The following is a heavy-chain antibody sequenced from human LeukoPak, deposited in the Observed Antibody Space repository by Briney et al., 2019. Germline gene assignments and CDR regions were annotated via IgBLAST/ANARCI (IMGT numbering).Heavy chain of an antibody. J-gene: IGHJ4*02. D-gene: IGHD3-22*01. CDR2: IYYSGST. Sequence: SETLSLTCTVSGGSISSYYWSWIRQPPGKGLEWIGNIYYSGSTNYNPSLKSRVTISVDTSKNQFSLKLSSVTAADTAVYYCARRTYYYDSSGYQKTGEVDYWGQGTLVTVSS. CDR1: GGSISSYY. V-gene: IGHV4-59*08. CDR3: ARRTYYYDSSGYQKTGEVDY.